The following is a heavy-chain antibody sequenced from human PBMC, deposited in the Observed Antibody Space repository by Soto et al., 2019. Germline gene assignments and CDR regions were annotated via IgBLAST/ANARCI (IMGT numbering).Heavy chain of an antibody. J-gene: IGHJ6*02. CDR2: IYYSGST. Sequence: SETLSLTCTVSCGSISSSSYYWGWIRQPPGKGLEWIGSIYYSGSTYYNPSLKSRVTISVDTSKNQFSLKLSSVTAADTAVYYCATQTDTAMVVGMDVWGQGTTVTVSS. V-gene: IGHV4-39*01. D-gene: IGHD5-18*01. CDR3: ATQTDTAMVVGMDV. CDR1: CGSISSSSYY.